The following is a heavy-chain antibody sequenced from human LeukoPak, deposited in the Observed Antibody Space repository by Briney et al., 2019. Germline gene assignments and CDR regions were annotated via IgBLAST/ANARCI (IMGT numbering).Heavy chain of an antibody. D-gene: IGHD2-21*02. CDR1: GYTFTSYY. Sequence: ASVKVSCKASGYTFTSYYMHWVRQAPGQGLEWMGIINPSGGSTSYAQKFQGRVTITADKSASTAYMELSSLRSEDTAVYYCAQVLLVVTAEHSWGQGTLVTVSS. J-gene: IGHJ4*02. CDR3: AQVLLVVTAEHS. V-gene: IGHV1-46*01. CDR2: INPSGGST.